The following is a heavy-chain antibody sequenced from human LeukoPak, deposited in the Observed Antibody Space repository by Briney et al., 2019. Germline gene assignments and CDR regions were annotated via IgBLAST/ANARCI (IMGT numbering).Heavy chain of an antibody. CDR3: TRHPAEGDY. J-gene: IGHJ4*02. CDR2: ISSGGQYV. CDR1: GFSFSSYA. V-gene: IGHV3-21*04. Sequence: GGSLRLSCAASGFSFSSYAMSWVRQAPGKGLEWVSTISSGGQYVNYADSVKGRFTISRDNAKNSLYLQMNSLRAEDTAVYYCTRHPAEGDYWGQGTLVTVSS. D-gene: IGHD2-15*01.